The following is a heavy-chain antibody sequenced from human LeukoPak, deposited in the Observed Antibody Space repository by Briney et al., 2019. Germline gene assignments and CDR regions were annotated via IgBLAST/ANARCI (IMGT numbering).Heavy chain of an antibody. Sequence: SETLSLTCTVSGGSVSRYYWSWIRQPPGKGLEWIGYIYYSGSTNYNPSLKSRVTISVDTSKNQFSLKLSSVTAADTAVYYCARTYEMGHDYWGQGTLVTVSS. J-gene: IGHJ4*02. CDR1: GGSVSRYY. V-gene: IGHV4-59*02. CDR3: ARTYEMGHDY. CDR2: IYYSGST. D-gene: IGHD5-24*01.